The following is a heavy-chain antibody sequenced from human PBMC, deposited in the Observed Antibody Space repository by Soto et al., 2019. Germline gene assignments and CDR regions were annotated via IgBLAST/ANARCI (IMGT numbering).Heavy chain of an antibody. CDR1: GFTFSSYW. D-gene: IGHD3-10*01. J-gene: IGHJ4*02. Sequence: LRLSCAASGFTFSSYWMHWVRQAPGKGLVWVSRINSDGSSTSYADSVKGRFTISRDNAKNTLYLQMNSLRAEDTAVYYCARERSGSGSYYNAGGFDYWGQGTLVTVSS. CDR3: ARERSGSGSYYNAGGFDY. CDR2: INSDGSST. V-gene: IGHV3-74*01.